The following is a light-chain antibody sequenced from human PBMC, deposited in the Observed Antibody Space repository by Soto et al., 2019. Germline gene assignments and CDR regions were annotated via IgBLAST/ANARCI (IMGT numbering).Light chain of an antibody. Sequence: EIVLTQSPATLSLSPGERATLSCRASQSVSNYLAWYQQKPGQAPRLLIYDASNRATGIPARFSGSGSGTDFTLTISSLEPEDFAVYYCQQRSNWPLLTFGGGTKVKIK. J-gene: IGKJ4*01. V-gene: IGKV3-11*01. CDR2: DAS. CDR1: QSVSNY. CDR3: QQRSNWPLLT.